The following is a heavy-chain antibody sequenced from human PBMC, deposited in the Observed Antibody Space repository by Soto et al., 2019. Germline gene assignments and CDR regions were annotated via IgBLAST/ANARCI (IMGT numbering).Heavy chain of an antibody. Sequence: SETLSLTCAVYGGSFSGYYWSWIRQPPGKGLEWIGEINHSGSTSYNPSLKSRVTISVDTSKNQFSLKLSSVTAADTAVYYCARTDYGDYLPYWGQGTLVTVSS. D-gene: IGHD4-17*01. J-gene: IGHJ4*02. V-gene: IGHV4-34*01. CDR3: ARTDYGDYLPY. CDR2: INHSGST. CDR1: GGSFSGYY.